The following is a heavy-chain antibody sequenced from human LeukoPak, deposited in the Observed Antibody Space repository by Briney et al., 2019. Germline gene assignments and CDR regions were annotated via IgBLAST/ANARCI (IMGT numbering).Heavy chain of an antibody. CDR3: ARSQADCGGDCYTPGNWFDP. CDR1: GFTFSSYS. D-gene: IGHD2-21*02. CDR2: ISSSSSYI. J-gene: IGHJ5*02. Sequence: GGSLRLSCAASGFTFSSYSMNWVRQAPGKGLEWVSSISSSSSYIYYADSVKGRFTISRDNAKNSLYLQMNSLRAEDTAVYYCARSQADCGGDCYTPGNWFDPWGQGTLVTVSS. V-gene: IGHV3-21*01.